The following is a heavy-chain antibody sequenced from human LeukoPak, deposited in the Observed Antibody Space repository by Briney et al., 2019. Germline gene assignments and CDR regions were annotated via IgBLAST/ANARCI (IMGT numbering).Heavy chain of an antibody. Sequence: GPSLRLSCAASGFTFSNFWMHWVRQLPGKGLVWVSHIYSDGSRTTYADSVEGRFTISRDNAKNTVYLQMNSLRVEDTAVYYCASSRMYHFDYWGQGTLVTVSS. CDR1: GFTFSNFW. CDR2: IYSDGSRT. J-gene: IGHJ4*02. D-gene: IGHD2-2*01. V-gene: IGHV3-74*01. CDR3: ASSRMYHFDY.